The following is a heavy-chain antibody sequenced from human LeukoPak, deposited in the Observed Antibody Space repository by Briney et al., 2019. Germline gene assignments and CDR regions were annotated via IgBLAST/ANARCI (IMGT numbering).Heavy chain of an antibody. CDR1: GFTFSSYS. J-gene: IGHJ6*02. Sequence: GGSLRLSCAASGFTFSSYSMNWVRQAPGKGLEWVSYISSSSSTIYYADSVKGRFTISRDNAKNSLYLQMNSLRAEDTAVYYCARNIAAAPPGGVWGQGTTVTVSS. D-gene: IGHD6-13*01. CDR3: ARNIAAAPPGGV. CDR2: ISSSSSTI. V-gene: IGHV3-48*04.